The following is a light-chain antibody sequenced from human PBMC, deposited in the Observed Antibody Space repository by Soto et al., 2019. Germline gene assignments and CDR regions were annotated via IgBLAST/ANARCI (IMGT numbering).Light chain of an antibody. CDR1: QGISNF. CDR3: QKYSSVNT. Sequence: DIQMTQSPSSLSASVGDRVTITCRASQGISNFLAWYQQKPGKVPKLLISAASTLQSGVPSRFSGSGSGTDFTLTTTSLQPEDVATYYCQKYSSVNTFGQGTRLESK. CDR2: AAS. J-gene: IGKJ5*01. V-gene: IGKV1-27*01.